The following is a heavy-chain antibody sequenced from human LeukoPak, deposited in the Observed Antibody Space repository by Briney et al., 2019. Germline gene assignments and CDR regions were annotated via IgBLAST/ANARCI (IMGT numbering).Heavy chain of an antibody. V-gene: IGHV4-39*01. J-gene: IGHJ4*02. D-gene: IGHD3-10*01. CDR3: ASSYGSGSYSPHY. CDR1: GGSISSSSYY. CDR2: IYYSGST. Sequence: SETLSLTCTVSGGSISSSSYYWGWIRQPPGKGLEWIGSIYYSGSTYYNPSLKSRVTISVDTSKNQFSLKLSSVTAADTAVYYCASSYGSGSYSPHYWGQETLVTVSS.